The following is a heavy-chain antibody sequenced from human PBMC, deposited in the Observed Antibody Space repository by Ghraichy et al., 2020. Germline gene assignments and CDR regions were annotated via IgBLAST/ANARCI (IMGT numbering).Heavy chain of an antibody. V-gene: IGHV4-34*01. D-gene: IGHD2-21*02. J-gene: IGHJ4*02. CDR2: INHSGST. CDR1: GGSFSGYY. CDR3: ARSDPHFDY. Sequence: SETLSLTCAVYGGSFSGYYWSWIRQPPGKGLEWIGEINHSGSTNYNPSLKSRVTISVDTSKNQFSLQLSSVTAADTAVYYCARSDPHFDYWGQGTLVTVSS.